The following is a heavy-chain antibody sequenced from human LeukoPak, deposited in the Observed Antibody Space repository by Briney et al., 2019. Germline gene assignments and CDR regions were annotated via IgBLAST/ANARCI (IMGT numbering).Heavy chain of an antibody. Sequence: GASVKVSCKASGYTFTSCYMHWVRQAPGQGLEWMGIINPSGGSTSYAQKFQGRVTMTRDTSISTAYMELSSLRSDDTAVYYCARGSSIHVLLYHYYYMDVWGKGTTVAVSS. CDR3: ARGSSIHVLLYHYYYMDV. V-gene: IGHV1-46*01. CDR1: GYTFTSCY. J-gene: IGHJ6*03. CDR2: INPSGGST. D-gene: IGHD2-2*01.